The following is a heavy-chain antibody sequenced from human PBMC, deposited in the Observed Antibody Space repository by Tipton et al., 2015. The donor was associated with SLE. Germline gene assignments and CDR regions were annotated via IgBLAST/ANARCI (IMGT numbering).Heavy chain of an antibody. Sequence: GSLRLSCAASGFNFMNYAMTWVRQAPGKGLEWVSVIFSGGRAYYADSVKGRFTISRDSSKNTVFLQMNSLRAEDTAVYYCARIDYGDYYFDYWGQGTLVTVSS. V-gene: IGHV3-66*01. CDR1: GFNFMNYA. J-gene: IGHJ4*02. CDR2: IFSGGRA. CDR3: ARIDYGDYYFDY. D-gene: IGHD4-17*01.